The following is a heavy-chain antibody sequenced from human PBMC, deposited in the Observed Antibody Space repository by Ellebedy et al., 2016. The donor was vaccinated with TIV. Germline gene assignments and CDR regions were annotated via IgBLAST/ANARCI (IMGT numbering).Heavy chain of an antibody. CDR1: GFSFTTYT. Sequence: PGGSLRLSCEASGFSFTTYTMHWVRQAPGKGLEWVAVILYDGSDELYADSVKGRFTISRDTAKNTLYLHMNNMRVEDTAVYYCARDYGGDSGWLDYWGQGTLVIVSS. D-gene: IGHD2-21*02. V-gene: IGHV3-33*01. CDR2: ILYDGSDE. CDR3: ARDYGGDSGWLDY. J-gene: IGHJ4*02.